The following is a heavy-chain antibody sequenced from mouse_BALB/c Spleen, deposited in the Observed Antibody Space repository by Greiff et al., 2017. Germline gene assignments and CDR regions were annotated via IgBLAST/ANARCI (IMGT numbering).Heavy chain of an antibody. CDR2: IYPSDSYT. D-gene: IGHD2-14*01. Sequence: QVQLKQPGAELVRPGASVKLSCKASGYTFTSYWINWVKQRPGQGLEWIGNIYPSDSYTNYNQKFKDKATLTVDKSSSTAYMQLSSPTSEDSAVYYCTRGRYDGAMDYWGQGTSVTVSS. CDR1: GYTFTSYW. V-gene: IGHV1-69*02. J-gene: IGHJ4*01. CDR3: TRGRYDGAMDY.